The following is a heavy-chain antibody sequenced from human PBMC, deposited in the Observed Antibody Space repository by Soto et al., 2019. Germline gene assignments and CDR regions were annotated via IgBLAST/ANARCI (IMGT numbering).Heavy chain of an antibody. V-gene: IGHV4-4*02. CDR2: VYHTGTT. J-gene: IGHJ1*01. CDR1: GDSVSSTHW. D-gene: IGHD2-2*01. Sequence: SETLSLTCVVSGDSVSSTHWWTWVRQTPGKGLEWIGEVYHTGTTKYNPSLKNRVTISVDKSNNQFSLDLKSVTAADTAVYSCATQPPRTVVTVLPMPSWGQGTLVTVSS. CDR3: ATQPPRTVVTVLPMPS.